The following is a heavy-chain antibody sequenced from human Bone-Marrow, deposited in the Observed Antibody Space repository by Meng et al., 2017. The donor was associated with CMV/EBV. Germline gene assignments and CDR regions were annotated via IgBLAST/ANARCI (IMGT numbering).Heavy chain of an antibody. CDR2: ITGSGSNT. J-gene: IGHJ4*02. D-gene: IGHD3-10*01. V-gene: IGHV3-23*01. CDR1: GFTFTSHA. CDR3: ARAPFGAAFGPLNS. Sequence: GESLKISCAASGFTFTSHAMSWVRQAPGKGLEWVAAITGSGSNTYYGDSGKGRFTISRDDSKTTLYLQLSSLGAEDTAIYYCARAPFGAAFGPLNSWGQGTPVTVSS.